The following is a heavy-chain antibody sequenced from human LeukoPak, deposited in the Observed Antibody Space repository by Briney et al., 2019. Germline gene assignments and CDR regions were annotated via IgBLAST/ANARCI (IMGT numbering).Heavy chain of an antibody. J-gene: IGHJ4*02. V-gene: IGHV1-8*01. D-gene: IGHD3-10*01. CDR2: MNPNSGNT. CDR1: GYTFTSYD. Sequence: ASVKVSCKASGYTFTSYDINWVRQATGQGLEWMGWMNPNSGNTGYAQKFQGRVTMTRSTSIGTAYQELSSLRSEDSAVYYCARMVRGEKYFDYWGQGTLVTVSS. CDR3: ARMVRGEKYFDY.